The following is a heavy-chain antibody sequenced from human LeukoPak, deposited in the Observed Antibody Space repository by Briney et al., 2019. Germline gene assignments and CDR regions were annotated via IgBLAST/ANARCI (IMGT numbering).Heavy chain of an antibody. CDR1: GYTFTGYY. CDR3: ARDWDRRYLPVGNY. D-gene: IGHD1-14*01. CDR2: INPNSGGT. Sequence: SSVKVSCKASGYTFTGYYMHWVRQAPGQGVEGMGWINPNSGGTNYAQKFQGRVTMTRDTSISTAYMELTRLISDDTAVYHCARDWDRRYLPVGNYWGQGTLVTVSS. V-gene: IGHV1-2*02. J-gene: IGHJ4*02.